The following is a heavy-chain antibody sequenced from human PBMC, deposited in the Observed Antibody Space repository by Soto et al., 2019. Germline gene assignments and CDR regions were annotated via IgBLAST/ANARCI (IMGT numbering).Heavy chain of an antibody. J-gene: IGHJ4*02. CDR2: ISGSGGTT. V-gene: IGHV3-23*01. CDR3: AKDRSSTSCYAFDY. Sequence: EVQLLESGGGLVQPGGSLRLSCAASGFTFRNYAMSWARQAPGKGLEWVSAISGSGGTTHYAYSVKGRFTISRDNSKNTLYLQMNSLRVEDTAVYYCAKDRSSTSCYAFDYWGQGSLVTVSS. CDR1: GFTFRNYA. D-gene: IGHD2-2*01.